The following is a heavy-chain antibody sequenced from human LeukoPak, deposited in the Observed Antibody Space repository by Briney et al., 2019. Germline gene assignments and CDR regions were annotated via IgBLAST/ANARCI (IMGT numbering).Heavy chain of an antibody. V-gene: IGHV3-30-3*01. D-gene: IGHD2-2*01. CDR1: GFTFSSYA. Sequence: GGSLRLSCAASGFTFSSYAMHWVRQAPGKGLEWVAVISYDGSNKYYADSVKGRFTISRDNSKNTLYLQMNSLRAEDTAVYYCARGGYCSSTSCQPFDYWGQGTLVTVSS. J-gene: IGHJ4*02. CDR3: ARGGYCSSTSCQPFDY. CDR2: ISYDGSNK.